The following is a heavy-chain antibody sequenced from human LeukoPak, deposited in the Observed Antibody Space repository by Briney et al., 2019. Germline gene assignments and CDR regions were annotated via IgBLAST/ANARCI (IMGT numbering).Heavy chain of an antibody. CDR2: IYYSGST. CDR1: GASVSDYS. V-gene: IGHV4-59*02. J-gene: IGHJ5*02. Sequence: PSETLSLTCTVSGASVSDYSWSWIRQPPGKGLEWIGYIYYSGSTNYNPSLKSRVTISVDTSKNQFSLKLSSVTAADTAVYYCARDSSGWYRWFDPWGQGTLVTVSS. D-gene: IGHD6-19*01. CDR3: ARDSSGWYRWFDP.